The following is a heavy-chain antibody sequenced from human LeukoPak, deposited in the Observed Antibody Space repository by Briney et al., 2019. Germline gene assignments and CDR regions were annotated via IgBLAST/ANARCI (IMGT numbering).Heavy chain of an antibody. CDR2: IKQDESQK. Sequence: GGSLRLSCAASGFTFKNYWMSWVRQAPGKGLEWVANIKQDESQKYYADSVKGRFTISRDNAKNSLYLQMNSLRAEDTAVYYCAREEYYYGMDVWGQGTTVTVSS. J-gene: IGHJ6*02. CDR1: GFTFKNYW. CDR3: AREEYYYGMDV. V-gene: IGHV3-7*01.